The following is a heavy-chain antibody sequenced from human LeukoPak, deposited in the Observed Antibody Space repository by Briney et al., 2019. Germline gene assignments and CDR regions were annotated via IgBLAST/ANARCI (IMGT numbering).Heavy chain of an antibody. D-gene: IGHD3/OR15-3a*01. CDR2: IHYSGDT. Sequence: SETLSLTCTVSGASISGYYWGWIRQSPGKGLEWIGYIHYSGDTNYVPSLKSRVSISVDTSKNQFSLKLTSLTAADTAVYYCVRVGTGAVDFWGQGTLVSISS. CDR3: VRVGTGAVDF. J-gene: IGHJ4*02. V-gene: IGHV4-59*01. CDR1: GASISGYY.